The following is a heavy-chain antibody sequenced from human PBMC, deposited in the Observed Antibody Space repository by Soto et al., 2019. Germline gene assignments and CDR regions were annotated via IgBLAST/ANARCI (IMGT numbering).Heavy chain of an antibody. CDR2: ISYDGSNK. CDR3: AKDQGHYDFWSGTYNYGMDV. Sequence: QVQLVESGGGVVQPGRSLRLSCAASGFTFSSYGMHWVRQAPGKGLEWVAVISYDGSNKYYADSVKGRFTISRDKSKNTLYLQMNSLRAEDTAVYYCAKDQGHYDFWSGTYNYGMDVWGQGTTVTVSS. D-gene: IGHD3-3*01. CDR1: GFTFSSYG. J-gene: IGHJ6*02. V-gene: IGHV3-30*18.